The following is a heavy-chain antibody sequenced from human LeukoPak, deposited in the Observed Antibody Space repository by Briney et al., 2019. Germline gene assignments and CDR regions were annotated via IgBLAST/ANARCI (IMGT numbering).Heavy chain of an antibody. V-gene: IGHV3-66*02. CDR1: GFSVSGYY. CDR2: IYSGGDT. D-gene: IGHD3-16*01. CDR3: ARGFFNFGD. Sequence: PGGSLRLSCAASGFSVSGYYMSWVRQAPRRGLEWVSVIYSGGDTSYLDSVKGRFTVSRDNAKNTVDLHMNGLRPEDTAFYYCARGFFNFGDWGRGTVVTVSS. J-gene: IGHJ4*02.